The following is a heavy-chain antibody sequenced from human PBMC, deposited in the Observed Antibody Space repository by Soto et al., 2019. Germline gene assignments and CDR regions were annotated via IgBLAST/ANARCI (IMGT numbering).Heavy chain of an antibody. CDR1: GFPFSEYA. CDR3: AREQGGAYFPHDGFDM. CDR2: ISYDDGNVR. D-gene: IGHD1-26*01. V-gene: IGHV3-30-3*01. Sequence: QEQLVESGGGVVQPGRSLRLSCVASGFPFSEYAMHWVRQAPGKGLEWVAVISYDDGNVRYYADSVQGRFTGSRDNSKNTLFLQMDSLRSEDTAVYYCAREQGGAYFPHDGFDMWGQGTVVTVSS. J-gene: IGHJ3*02.